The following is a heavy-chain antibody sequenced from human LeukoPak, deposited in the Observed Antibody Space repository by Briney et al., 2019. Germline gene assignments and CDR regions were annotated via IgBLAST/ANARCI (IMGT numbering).Heavy chain of an antibody. CDR3: ARVSGTGYSSGWYPY. J-gene: IGHJ4*02. Sequence: ASVKASCKASGYTFTGYYMHWVRQAPGQGLEWMGWINPNSGGTNYAQKFQGRVTMTRDTSISTAYLELSRLRSDDTAVYYCARVSGTGYSSGWYPYWGQGTLVTVSS. CDR1: GYTFTGYY. V-gene: IGHV1-2*02. CDR2: INPNSGGT. D-gene: IGHD6-19*01.